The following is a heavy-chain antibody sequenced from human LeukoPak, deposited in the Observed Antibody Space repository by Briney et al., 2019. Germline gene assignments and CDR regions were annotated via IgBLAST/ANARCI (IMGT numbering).Heavy chain of an antibody. CDR2: IYADGAT. D-gene: IGHD2-21*01. Sequence: GGSLRLSCAASGFTVSQNYMSWVRQAPGRGLEWVSLIYADGATHYADSVKGRFTISRDNSKNTVYLEMNSLRPADTAVYYCARDRAGTKALLEFDPWGQGTLVSVSS. CDR1: GFTVSQNY. J-gene: IGHJ5*02. CDR3: ARDRAGTKALLEFDP. V-gene: IGHV3-66*02.